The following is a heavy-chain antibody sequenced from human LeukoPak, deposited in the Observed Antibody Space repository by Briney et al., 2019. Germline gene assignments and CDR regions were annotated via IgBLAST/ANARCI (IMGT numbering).Heavy chain of an antibody. CDR3: ASRHSKQQPYYYYMDI. CDR1: GDSISSGSYY. V-gene: IGHV4-61*02. CDR2: IYSNGDT. Sequence: SQTLSLTCTVSGDSISSGSYYWSWIRQPAGKGLEWIGRIYSNGDTNFNLSLKSRVTISLDTSKNQFSLKLSSATAADTAVYYCASRHSKQQPYYYYMDIWGKGTTVTVSS. J-gene: IGHJ6*03. D-gene: IGHD6-13*01.